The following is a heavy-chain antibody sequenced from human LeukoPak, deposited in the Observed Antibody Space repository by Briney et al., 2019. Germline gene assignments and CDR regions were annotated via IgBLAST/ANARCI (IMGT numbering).Heavy chain of an antibody. Sequence: SETLSLTCTVSGGSISSYYWSWIRQPAGKGLEWIGRIYSSGSTNYNPSLKSRVAMSVDTSKNQFSLKLSSVTAADTAVYYCARSGSSQGRMDVWGKGTTVTVSS. J-gene: IGHJ6*03. D-gene: IGHD6-13*01. CDR3: ARSGSSQGRMDV. CDR2: IYSSGST. CDR1: GGSISSYY. V-gene: IGHV4-4*07.